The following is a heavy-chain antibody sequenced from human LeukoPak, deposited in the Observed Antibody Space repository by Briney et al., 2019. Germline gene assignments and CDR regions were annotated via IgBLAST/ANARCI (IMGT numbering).Heavy chain of an antibody. CDR1: GFTFSDYY. CDR2: ISSSGSTI. D-gene: IGHD3-3*01. Sequence: PGGSLRLSCAASGFTFSDYYMSWIRQAPGKGLEWVSYISSSGSTIYYADSVKGRFTISRDNAKNSLYLQMNSLRAEDTAVYYCARYRVRYYDFWSGYLASAFDIWGQGTMVTVSS. J-gene: IGHJ3*02. V-gene: IGHV3-11*01. CDR3: ARYRVRYYDFWSGYLASAFDI.